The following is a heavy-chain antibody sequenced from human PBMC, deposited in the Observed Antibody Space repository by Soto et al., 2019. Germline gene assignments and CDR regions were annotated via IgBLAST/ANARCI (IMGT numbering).Heavy chain of an antibody. V-gene: IGHV1-69*12. CDR3: ARVPKHRITMVRYYGMDV. CDR1: GGTFSSYA. Sequence: QVQLVQSGAEVKKPGSSVKVSCKASGGTFSSYAISWVRQAPGQGLEWMGGIIPIFGTANYAQKFQGRVTITADESTSTAYMELSSLRSEDTAVYYCARVPKHRITMVRYYGMDVWGQGTTVTVSS. CDR2: IIPIFGTA. D-gene: IGHD3-10*01. J-gene: IGHJ6*02.